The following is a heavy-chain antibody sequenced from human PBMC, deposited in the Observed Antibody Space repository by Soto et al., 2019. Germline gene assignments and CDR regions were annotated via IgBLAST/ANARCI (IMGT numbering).Heavy chain of an antibody. CDR1: GGSISSYY. CDR3: AREITIFGVVRPSYFDY. J-gene: IGHJ4*02. V-gene: IGHV4-59*01. D-gene: IGHD3-3*01. Sequence: SETLSLTCTVSGGSISSYYWSWIRQPPGKGLEWIGYIYYSGSTNYNPSLKSRVTISVDTSKNQFSLKLSSVTAADTAVYYCAREITIFGVVRPSYFDYWGQGTLVTV. CDR2: IYYSGST.